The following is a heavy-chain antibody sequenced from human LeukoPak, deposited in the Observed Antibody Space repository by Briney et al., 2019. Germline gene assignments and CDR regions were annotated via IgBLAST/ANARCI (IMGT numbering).Heavy chain of an antibody. CDR1: GFTFSSYE. CDR3: AGETRPSGFY. D-gene: IGHD1-26*01. V-gene: IGHV3-48*03. CDR2: ISSSGSTI. J-gene: IGHJ4*02. Sequence: PGGSLRLSCAASGFTFSSYEMNWVRQAPGKGLEWVSYISSSGSTIYYADSVKGRFTISRDNAKNSLYLQMNRLRTQDLDVYYCAGETRPSGFYWGQGTLVTVSS.